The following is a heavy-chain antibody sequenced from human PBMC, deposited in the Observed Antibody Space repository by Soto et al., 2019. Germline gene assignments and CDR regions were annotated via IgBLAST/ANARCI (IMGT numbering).Heavy chain of an antibody. CDR2: INQDETQK. V-gene: IGHV3-7*01. CDR3: ARLGLRNNWNFPLAW. CDR1: GFTSSEYW. D-gene: IGHD1-7*01. Sequence: EVQLVESGGGLVQPGGSLRLSCAASGFTSSEYWMSWVRQAPGKGLEWVANINQDETQKYYVDSVRGRFSVSRDHANNSLYLQRTSVRVEETAVYYCARLGLRNNWNFPLAWWGQGTLVTVSS. J-gene: IGHJ4*02.